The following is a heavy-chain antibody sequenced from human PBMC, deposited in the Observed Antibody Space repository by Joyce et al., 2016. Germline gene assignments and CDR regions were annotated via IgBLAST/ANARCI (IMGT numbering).Heavy chain of an antibody. CDR3: ARGPKYCAKGICRHYYYGLDV. V-gene: IGHV1-8*01. Sequence: QVQLVQSGAEGKKPGASVKVSCKASGYTFTSFDINWVRQASGQGLDVRGWMNPDSGNTGYAHKVQGRVTMTRDTSINTAYMELSSLTSEDTAVYYCARGPKYCAKGICRHYYYGLDVWGQGTTVTVSS. CDR1: GYTFTSFD. J-gene: IGHJ6*02. D-gene: IGHD2-8*01. CDR2: MNPDSGNT.